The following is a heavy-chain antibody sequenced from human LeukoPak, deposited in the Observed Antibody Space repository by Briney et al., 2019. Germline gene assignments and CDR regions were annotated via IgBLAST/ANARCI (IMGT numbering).Heavy chain of an antibody. D-gene: IGHD1-1*01. Sequence: SDTLSLTCTVSGGSISRYYWSWIRHPPGKVREWIGYIYYSGSTNYNPSLRSRDTISVDTSKNQFSLKLSSVTAADTAVYYCARARLTTFDYWGQGTLVTVSS. J-gene: IGHJ4*02. CDR1: GGSISRYY. CDR3: ARARLTTFDY. CDR2: IYYSGST. V-gene: IGHV4-59*01.